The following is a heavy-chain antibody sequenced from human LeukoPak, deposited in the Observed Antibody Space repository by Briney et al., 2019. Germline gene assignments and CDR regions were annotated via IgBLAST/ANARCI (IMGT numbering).Heavy chain of an antibody. J-gene: IGHJ4*02. D-gene: IGHD2-2*01. CDR3: TRDPGRCTSTSCYPDY. CDR1: GFTVSSNY. CDR2: ISSSSTYI. V-gene: IGHV3-21*01. Sequence: PGGSLRLSCAASGFTVSSNYMSWVRQAPGKGLEWVSSISSSSTYIYYADSVKGRFTISRDNAKNSIYLQMSSLRADDTAVYYCTRDPGRCTSTSCYPDYWGQGTLVTVSS.